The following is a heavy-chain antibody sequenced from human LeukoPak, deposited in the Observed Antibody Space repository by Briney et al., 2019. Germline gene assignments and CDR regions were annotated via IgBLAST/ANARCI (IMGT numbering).Heavy chain of an antibody. V-gene: IGHV4-39*07. Sequence: SETLSLTCTVSGVSISSSNSYWGWIRQPPGKGLEWIGSIYYSGSTYYNPSLKSRVAISVDTSKNQFSLKLSSVTAADTAVYYCARLNLYDILTGYYYMDVWGKGTTVTVSS. CDR1: GVSISSSNSY. CDR2: IYYSGST. J-gene: IGHJ6*03. D-gene: IGHD3-9*01. CDR3: ARLNLYDILTGYYYMDV.